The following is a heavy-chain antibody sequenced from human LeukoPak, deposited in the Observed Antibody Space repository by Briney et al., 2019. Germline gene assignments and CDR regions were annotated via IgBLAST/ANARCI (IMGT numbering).Heavy chain of an antibody. D-gene: IGHD6-19*01. CDR1: GFTVNSNY. Sequence: GGSLRLSCAVSGFTVNSNYMSWVRQAPGKGLEWVSYISSSSSTIYYADSVKGRFTISRDNAKNSLYLQMNSLRAEDTAVYYCVRKGGWYEAPDAFDIWGQGTMVTVSS. CDR2: ISSSSSTI. J-gene: IGHJ3*02. CDR3: VRKGGWYEAPDAFDI. V-gene: IGHV3-48*04.